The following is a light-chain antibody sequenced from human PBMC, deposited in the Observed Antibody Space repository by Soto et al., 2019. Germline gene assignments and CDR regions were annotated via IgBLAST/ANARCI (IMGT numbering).Light chain of an antibody. CDR3: AAWDVSLNGYV. J-gene: IGLJ1*01. CDR2: NNN. Sequence: QPVLTQPPSASGTHGQRVTISCSGGSSNIGTNAVNWYQQLPGTAPKLLIYNNNQRPSGVPDRFSGSKSGTSASLAISGLQSEDEADYYCAAWDVSLNGYVFGTGTKLTVL. V-gene: IGLV1-44*01. CDR1: SSNIGTNA.